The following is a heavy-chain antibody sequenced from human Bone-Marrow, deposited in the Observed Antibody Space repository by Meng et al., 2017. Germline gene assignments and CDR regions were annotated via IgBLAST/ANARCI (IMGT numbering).Heavy chain of an antibody. J-gene: IGHJ4*02. CDR2: IYHSGST. CDR3: ARDGTGGSSSFYY. D-gene: IGHD6-13*01. V-gene: IGHV4-4*02. Sequence: GWRPGLVKPSGPRALTCAGSCGSISSSNWWSWVRQPPGKGLEWIGEIYHSGSTNYNPSLKSRVTISVDKSKNQFSLKLSSVTAADTAVYYCARDGTGGSSSFYYWGQGTLVTVSS. CDR1: CGSISSSNW.